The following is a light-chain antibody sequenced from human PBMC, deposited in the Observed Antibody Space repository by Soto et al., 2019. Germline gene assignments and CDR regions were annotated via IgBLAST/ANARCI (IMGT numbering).Light chain of an antibody. CDR3: SSYTSMTTIV. CDR2: EVS. V-gene: IGLV2-14*01. J-gene: IGLJ1*01. Sequence: QSALTQPASVSGSPGQSITIYCTGTSSDVGGYIYVSWYRQHPGKAPKPIIYEVSNRPSGVSNRFSGSKSGNTASLTISGLQAEDEADYYCSSYTSMTTIVFGTGTKLTVL. CDR1: SSDVGGYIY.